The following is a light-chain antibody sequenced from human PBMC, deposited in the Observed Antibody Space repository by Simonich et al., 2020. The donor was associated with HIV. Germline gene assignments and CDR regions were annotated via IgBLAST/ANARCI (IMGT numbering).Light chain of an antibody. V-gene: IGLV2-23*01. J-gene: IGLJ1*01. CDR3: CSYTSSSTYV. Sequence: QSALTQPASVSGSPGQSLTISCTGTSSDVGSYNLVSWYQQHPGKVPKLMIYDGNKRPSGVSNRFSGSKSGNTASLTISGLQAEDEADYYCCSYTSSSTYVFGTGTKVTVL. CDR1: SSDVGSYNL. CDR2: DGN.